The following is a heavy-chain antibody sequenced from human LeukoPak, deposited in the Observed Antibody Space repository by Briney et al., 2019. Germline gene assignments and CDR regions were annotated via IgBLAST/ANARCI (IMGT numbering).Heavy chain of an antibody. CDR1: GFTFSSYA. J-gene: IGHJ4*02. Sequence: GGSLRLSCAASGFTFSSYAMHWVRQAPGKGLEYVSAISSNGGSTYYANSVKGRFTISRDNSKNTLYLQMGSLTTEDMAFYYCAKDVGKAITIFGVVDYWGRGTLVTVSS. CDR2: ISSNGGST. CDR3: AKDVGKAITIFGVVDY. V-gene: IGHV3-64*01. D-gene: IGHD3-3*01.